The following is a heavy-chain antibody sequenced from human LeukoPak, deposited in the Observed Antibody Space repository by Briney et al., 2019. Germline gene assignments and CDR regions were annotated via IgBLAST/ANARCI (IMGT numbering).Heavy chain of an antibody. CDR2: ISYDGSTK. Sequence: GGSLRLSCAASGFTFSNAWMSWVRQAPGKGLEWVAVISYDGSTKYYADSVKGRFTISRDNSKNTLFLQMNSLRAEDTAVYYCAREAIGTTKSDDAFDMWGQGTMVTVSS. D-gene: IGHD1-1*01. CDR3: AREAIGTTKSDDAFDM. V-gene: IGHV3-30-3*01. J-gene: IGHJ3*02. CDR1: GFTFSNAW.